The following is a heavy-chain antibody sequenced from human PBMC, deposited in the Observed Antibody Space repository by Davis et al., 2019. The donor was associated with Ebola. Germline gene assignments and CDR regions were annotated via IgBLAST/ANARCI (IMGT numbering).Heavy chain of an antibody. D-gene: IGHD3-10*01. Sequence: GESLKISCAASGFTFSTYAMSWVRQAPGKGLEWVSGISGSGGSTYYADSVKGRFTISRDNSKNTLYLQMNSLRAEDTAVYYCAKELTMVRGVRDFDYWGQGTLVTVSS. CDR2: ISGSGGST. V-gene: IGHV3-23*01. CDR3: AKELTMVRGVRDFDY. J-gene: IGHJ4*02. CDR1: GFTFSTYA.